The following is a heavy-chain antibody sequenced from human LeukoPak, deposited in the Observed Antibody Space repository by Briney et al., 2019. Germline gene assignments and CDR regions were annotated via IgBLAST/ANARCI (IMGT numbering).Heavy chain of an antibody. Sequence: PGGSLRLSCAASGFTFSSYSMNWVRQAPGKGLEWVSSISSSSSYIYYADSVKGRFTISRDNAKNSLYLQMNSLRAEDTAVYYCARDPVNWNYRDPNWFDPWGQGTLVTVSS. D-gene: IGHD1-7*01. CDR2: ISSSSSYI. CDR1: GFTFSSYS. J-gene: IGHJ5*02. CDR3: ARDPVNWNYRDPNWFDP. V-gene: IGHV3-21*01.